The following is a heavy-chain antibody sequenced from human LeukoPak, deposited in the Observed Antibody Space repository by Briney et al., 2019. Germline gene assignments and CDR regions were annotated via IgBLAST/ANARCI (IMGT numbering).Heavy chain of an antibody. CDR3: AKVRSGSYYIDY. D-gene: IGHD1-26*01. CDR1: GFTFSSYA. J-gene: IGHJ4*02. Sequence: GGSLRLSCAASGFTFSSYAMSWVRQAPGKGLEWVSAISCSGGSTYYANSVKGRFTISRDNSKNTLYLQMNSLRAEDTAVYYCAKVRSGSYYIDYWGQGTLVTVSS. V-gene: IGHV3-23*01. CDR2: ISCSGGST.